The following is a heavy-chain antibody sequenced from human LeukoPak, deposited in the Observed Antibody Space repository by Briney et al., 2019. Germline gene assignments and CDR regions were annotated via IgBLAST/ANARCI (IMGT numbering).Heavy chain of an antibody. CDR1: GGSFSGYY. J-gene: IGHJ4*02. V-gene: IGHV4-34*01. D-gene: IGHD3-3*01. Sequence: SETLSLTCAVYGGSFSGYYWSWIRQPPGKGLEWIGEINHSGSTYYNPSLKSRVTISVDTSKNQFSLKLSSVTAADTAVYYCVRFPYDFWSGYPYWGQGTLVTVSS. CDR3: VRFPYDFWSGYPY. CDR2: INHSGST.